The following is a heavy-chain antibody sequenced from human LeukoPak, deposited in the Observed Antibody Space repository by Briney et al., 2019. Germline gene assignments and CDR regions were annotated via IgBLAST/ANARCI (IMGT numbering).Heavy chain of an antibody. J-gene: IGHJ4*02. CDR3: ARDRYDYVWGSYRYFAY. Sequence: SETLSLTCTVSGGSISSYCWSWIRQPPGKGLEWIGYIYFSGSTNYNPSLKSRVTISVDTSKNQFSLKLSSVTAADTAVYYCARDRYDYVWGSYRYFAYWGQGTLVTVSS. V-gene: IGHV4-59*12. CDR1: GGSISSYC. CDR2: IYFSGST. D-gene: IGHD3-16*02.